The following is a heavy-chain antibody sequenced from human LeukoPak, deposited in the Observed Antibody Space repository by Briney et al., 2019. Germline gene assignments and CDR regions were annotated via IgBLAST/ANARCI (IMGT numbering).Heavy chain of an antibody. J-gene: IGHJ6*02. V-gene: IGHV1-2*02. D-gene: IGHD3-22*01. Sequence: GASVKVSCKASGCTFTGYYMHWVRQAPGQGLEWMGWINPNSGGTNYAQKFQGRVTMTRDTSISTAYMELSRLRSDDTAVYYCARDYYDSSGYRSSTFGMDVWGQGTTVTVSS. CDR2: INPNSGGT. CDR3: ARDYYDSSGYRSSTFGMDV. CDR1: GCTFTGYY.